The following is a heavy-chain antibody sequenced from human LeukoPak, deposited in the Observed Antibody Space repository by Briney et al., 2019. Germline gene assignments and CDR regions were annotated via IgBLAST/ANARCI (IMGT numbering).Heavy chain of an antibody. V-gene: IGHV3-23*01. CDR1: GFTFSNYA. Sequence: PGGSLRLSCAVSGFTFSNYAMNWVRQAPGNGLEWVSGISGSGGGRNYADSVQGRLTISRDNSKNTLDLQMNSLRGDDTAVYYCARSSRVTFGGVIDNWGQGTLVTVSS. CDR3: ARSSRVTFGGVIDN. J-gene: IGHJ4*02. CDR2: ISGSGGGR. D-gene: IGHD3-16*02.